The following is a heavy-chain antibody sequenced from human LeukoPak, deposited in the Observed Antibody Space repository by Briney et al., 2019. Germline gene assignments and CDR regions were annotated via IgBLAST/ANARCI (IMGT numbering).Heavy chain of an antibody. CDR1: GYTFSIYG. CDR3: ARAGIVNALDY. J-gene: IGHJ4*02. CDR2: IWYDGSNT. D-gene: IGHD2/OR15-2a*01. Sequence: GVSLRLSCAASGYTFSIYGMSWVRQAPGKGLEWVAIIWYDGSNTYFAESVMGRFSISKDNFKNTVYLQMNSLKIEDTGVYYCARAGIVNALDYWGQGAQVTVSS. V-gene: IGHV3-33*01.